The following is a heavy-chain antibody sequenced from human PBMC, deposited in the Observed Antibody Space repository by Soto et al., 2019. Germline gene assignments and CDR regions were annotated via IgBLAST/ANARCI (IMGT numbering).Heavy chain of an antibody. Sequence: GESLKISCKGFGYSFTTYWIAWVRQLPGKGLEWMGIIYPGDSRTRYSPSFQGQVTISADKSISTAYLQWSSLKASDTAMYYCASVRSSAIAAAWAAVGWLDPWGQGTLVTVAS. V-gene: IGHV5-51*01. CDR1: GYSFTTYW. J-gene: IGHJ5*02. CDR2: IYPGDSRT. D-gene: IGHD6-13*01. CDR3: ASVRSSAIAAAWAAVGWLDP.